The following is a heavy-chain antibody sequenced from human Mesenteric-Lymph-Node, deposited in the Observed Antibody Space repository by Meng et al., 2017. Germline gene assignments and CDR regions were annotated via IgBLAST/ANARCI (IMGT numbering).Heavy chain of an antibody. Sequence: GGSLRLSCAASGFTFGSYAMSWVRQAPGKGLEWVSGISGSGGSTHYADSVKGRFTISRDNAKNSLYLQMNSLRAEDTAVYYCARAEGYSSVPSDAFDIWGQGTMVTVSS. CDR2: ISGSGGST. CDR3: ARAEGYSSVPSDAFDI. CDR1: GFTFGSYA. V-gene: IGHV3-23*01. D-gene: IGHD6-19*01. J-gene: IGHJ3*02.